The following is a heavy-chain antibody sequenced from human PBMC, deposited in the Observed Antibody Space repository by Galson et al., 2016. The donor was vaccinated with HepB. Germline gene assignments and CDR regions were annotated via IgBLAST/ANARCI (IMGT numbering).Heavy chain of an antibody. J-gene: IGHJ5*02. D-gene: IGHD2-15*01. Sequence: SLRLSCATVGLPVSDEYMTWVRLVPGKGLEWVSLFYRGGNTYYADSVKGRFTISRDNSKNTLYLQMNSLRAEDTAVYYCTKQVAEGGLGDTWGQGTVVTVSS. CDR1: GLPVSDEY. CDR3: TKQVAEGGLGDT. V-gene: IGHV3-66*02. CDR2: FYRGGNT.